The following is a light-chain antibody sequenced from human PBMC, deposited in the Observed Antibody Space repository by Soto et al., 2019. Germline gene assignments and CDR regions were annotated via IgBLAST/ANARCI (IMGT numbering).Light chain of an antibody. Sequence: EIVLTQSPATLSLSPGERATLSCRASQSVSSYLACYQQKPGQAPRLLIYDASNRATGIPARFSGSGSGTDFTLTISSLEPEDFAVYYCQQRSNWPLITFGQGTRLEI. J-gene: IGKJ5*01. CDR2: DAS. CDR1: QSVSSY. CDR3: QQRSNWPLIT. V-gene: IGKV3-11*01.